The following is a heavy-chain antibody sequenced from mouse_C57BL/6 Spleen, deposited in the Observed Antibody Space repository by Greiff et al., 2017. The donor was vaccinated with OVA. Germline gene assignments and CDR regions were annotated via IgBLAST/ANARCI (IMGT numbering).Heavy chain of an antibody. D-gene: IGHD2-1*01. Sequence: VQLQQPGAELVKPGASVKVSCKASGYTFTSYWMHWVKQRPGQGLEWIGRLHPSDSDTNYNQKFKGKATLTVDKSSSTAYMQLSSLTSEDSAVYDCAMGICYGNQAWFAYWGQGTLVTVSA. CDR3: AMGICYGNQAWFAY. V-gene: IGHV1-74*01. CDR2: LHPSDSDT. J-gene: IGHJ3*01. CDR1: GYTFTSYW.